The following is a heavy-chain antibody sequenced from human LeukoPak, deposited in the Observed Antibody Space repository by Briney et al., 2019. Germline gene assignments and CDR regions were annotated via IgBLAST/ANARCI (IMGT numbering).Heavy chain of an antibody. CDR2: IYYSGST. Sequence: KPSETLSLTCTVSGFSISSHHWSWIRQPPGKGLEWIGYIYYSGSTNYNPSLKSRVTISVDTSKNQFSLKLSSVTAADTAVYYCARRHGYCSSTSCYRAYNWFDPWGQGTLVTVSS. D-gene: IGHD2-2*02. CDR1: GFSISSHH. J-gene: IGHJ5*02. V-gene: IGHV4-59*11. CDR3: ARRHGYCSSTSCYRAYNWFDP.